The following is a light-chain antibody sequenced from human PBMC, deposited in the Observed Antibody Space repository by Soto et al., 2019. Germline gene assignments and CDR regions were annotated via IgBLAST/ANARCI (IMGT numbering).Light chain of an antibody. CDR1: SSDIGLYNY. J-gene: IGLJ1*01. V-gene: IGLV2-14*01. CDR2: EVN. CDR3: SCLSTTSTPIV. Sequence: QPVLSQPASMSGSPGQSITIPCTGASSDIGLYNYVSWYQHHPGKAPKLLISEVNIRPSGLSDRFSASKAGNTASLTISGLQPEDEAFYYCSCLSTTSTPIVFGTGTKLTVL.